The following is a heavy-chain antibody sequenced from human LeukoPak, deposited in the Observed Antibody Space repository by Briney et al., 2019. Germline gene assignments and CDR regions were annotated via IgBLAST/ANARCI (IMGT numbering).Heavy chain of an antibody. V-gene: IGHV3-23*01. D-gene: IGHD4-17*01. CDR2: ILSTGTT. J-gene: IGHJ5*02. Sequence: GGSLRLSCAASGFPFSASAMTWVRQAPGKGLEWVSHILSTGTTYYADSVRGRFTISRDNSKNTLYLLMTSLRADDTAVYYCATVKYDYGDPVGWFDPWGQGTLVTVSS. CDR1: GFPFSASA. CDR3: ATVKYDYGDPVGWFDP.